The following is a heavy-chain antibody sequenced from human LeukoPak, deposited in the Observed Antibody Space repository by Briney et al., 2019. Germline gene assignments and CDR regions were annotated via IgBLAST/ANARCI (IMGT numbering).Heavy chain of an antibody. J-gene: IGHJ5*02. V-gene: IGHV4-59*01. CDR2: IYYSGST. CDR1: GGSISSYY. CDR3: ARGPHHCSGGSCYRNWFDP. D-gene: IGHD2-15*01. Sequence: SETLSLTCTVSGGSISSYYWSWIRQPPGKGLEWIGYIYYSGSTNYNPSLKSRVTISADTSKNQFSLKLSSVTAADTAVYYSARGPHHCSGGSCYRNWFDPWGQGTLVTVSS.